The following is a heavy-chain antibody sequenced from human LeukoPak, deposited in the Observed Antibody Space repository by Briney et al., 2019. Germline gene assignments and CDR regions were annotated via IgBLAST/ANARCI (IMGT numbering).Heavy chain of an antibody. CDR3: ARDSLPYYYDSSGYPFDY. D-gene: IGHD3-22*01. V-gene: IGHV1-69*04. Sequence: SVKVSCKASGGTFSSYAISWVRQAPGQGLEWMGRITPILGIANYAQKFQGRVTITADKSTSTAYMELSSLRSEDTAVYYCARDSLPYYYDSSGYPFDYWGQGTLVTVSS. CDR2: ITPILGIA. CDR1: GGTFSSYA. J-gene: IGHJ4*02.